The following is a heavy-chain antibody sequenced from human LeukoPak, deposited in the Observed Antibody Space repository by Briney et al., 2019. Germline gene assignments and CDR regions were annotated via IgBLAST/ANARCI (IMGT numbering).Heavy chain of an antibody. V-gene: IGHV3-23*01. Sequence: GGSLRLSCAASGFTFSSYGMTWVRQAPGEGLEWVSAISGGGGHTYYADSVKGRFTISRDNSKNTLYLQMNSLRAEDTAVYYCARMGPTYFDSWGQGTLVTVSS. D-gene: IGHD1-26*01. CDR3: ARMGPTYFDS. CDR1: GFTFSSYG. CDR2: ISGGGGHT. J-gene: IGHJ4*02.